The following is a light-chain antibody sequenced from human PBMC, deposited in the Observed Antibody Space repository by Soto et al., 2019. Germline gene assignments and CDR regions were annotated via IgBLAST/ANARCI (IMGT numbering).Light chain of an antibody. CDR3: ASWDDSLDVFV. Sequence: QSALTQPPSASGTPGQRVTISCSGSSSSIGANRVSWYQQVPRTAPKLLIYGDDRRPSGVPDRFSGSKSGTSASLAISGLQSEDEADYYCASWDDSLDVFVFGPGTKVTVL. V-gene: IGLV1-44*01. CDR1: SSSIGANR. CDR2: GDD. J-gene: IGLJ1*01.